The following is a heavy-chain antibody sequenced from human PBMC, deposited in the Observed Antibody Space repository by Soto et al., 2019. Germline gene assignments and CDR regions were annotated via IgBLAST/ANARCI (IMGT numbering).Heavy chain of an antibody. J-gene: IGHJ6*02. V-gene: IGHV1-2*02. Sequence: GASVKVSCKASGYTFTGYYMPWVRQAPGQGLEWMGWINPNSGGTNYAQKFQGRVTITRDTSASTAYMELSSPRSEDTAVYYCARDGGPGFGEHYYYYGMDVWGQGTTVTVSS. CDR1: GYTFTGYY. CDR2: INPNSGGT. D-gene: IGHD3-10*01. CDR3: ARDGGPGFGEHYYYYGMDV.